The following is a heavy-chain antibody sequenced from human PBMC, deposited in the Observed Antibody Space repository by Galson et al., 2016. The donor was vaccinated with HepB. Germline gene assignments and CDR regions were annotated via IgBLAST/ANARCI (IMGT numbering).Heavy chain of an antibody. CDR2: MSGSGGST. CDR1: GFTFSRYA. V-gene: IGHV3-23*01. J-gene: IGHJ3*02. D-gene: IGHD3-3*01. Sequence: SLRLSCAASGFTFSRYAMSWVRQAPGKGLEWVSVMSGSGGSTYYADSVQGRFTISRDNAKNTLYLQTNSLRAEDTAVYYCAKERLLPYYDFWGGHYPGEPFDIWGQGTVVTVSS. CDR3: AKERLLPYYDFWGGHYPGEPFDI.